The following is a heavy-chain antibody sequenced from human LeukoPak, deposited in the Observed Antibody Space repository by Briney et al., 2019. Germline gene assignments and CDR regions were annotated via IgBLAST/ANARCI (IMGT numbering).Heavy chain of an antibody. J-gene: IGHJ4*02. CDR2: IKQDGSEK. CDR3: ANIKDTGTYYFDH. CDR1: GFTFSRYW. V-gene: IGHV3-7*01. Sequence: GGSLRLSCVASGFTFSRYWMSWVRQAPGKGLEWVANIKQDGSEKYYVESVKGRFTVSRDNAKNSLYLQMNSLRAEDTAVYYCANIKDTGTYYFDHWGQGTLVTVSS. D-gene: IGHD3-10*01.